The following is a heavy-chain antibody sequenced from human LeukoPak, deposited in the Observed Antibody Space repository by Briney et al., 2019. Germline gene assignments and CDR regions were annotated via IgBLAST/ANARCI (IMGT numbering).Heavy chain of an antibody. J-gene: IGHJ4*02. V-gene: IGHV3-66*01. Sequence: GGSLRLSCAASEFTVSSNYMSWVRQAPGKGLEWVSVIFSDGSTYYADSVKGRFTISRDNSKNTLYLQMNSLRAEDTAVYYCARVLKTYNWNPYFDYWGQGTLVTVSS. CDR2: IFSDGST. D-gene: IGHD1-20*01. CDR1: EFTVSSNY. CDR3: ARVLKTYNWNPYFDY.